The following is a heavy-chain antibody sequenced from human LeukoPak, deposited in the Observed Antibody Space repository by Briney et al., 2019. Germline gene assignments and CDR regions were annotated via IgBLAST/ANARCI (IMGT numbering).Heavy chain of an antibody. CDR3: AKVNSVGMIVQYFDY. V-gene: IGHV3-23*01. Sequence: GGSLRLSCAASGSTFSSYAMSWVRQAPGKGLEWVSAISGSGGSTYYADSVKGRFTISRDNSKNTLYLQMNSLRAEDTAVYYCAKVNSVGMIVQYFDYWGQGTLVTVSS. D-gene: IGHD3-22*01. CDR1: GSTFSSYA. CDR2: ISGSGGST. J-gene: IGHJ4*02.